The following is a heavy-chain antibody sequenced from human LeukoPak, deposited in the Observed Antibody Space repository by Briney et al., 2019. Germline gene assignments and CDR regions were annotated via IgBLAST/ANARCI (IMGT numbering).Heavy chain of an antibody. V-gene: IGHV4-4*07. Sequence: SETLSLTCTVSGGSISSYYWSWIRQPAGKGLEWIGRIYTSGSTNYNPSLKSRVTISVDTSKNQFSLKLSSVTAADTAVYYCARGIGTIFGVVKSLYYFDYWGQGTLVTVSS. CDR3: ARGIGTIFGVVKSLYYFDY. J-gene: IGHJ4*02. CDR1: GGSISSYY. D-gene: IGHD3-3*01. CDR2: IYTSGST.